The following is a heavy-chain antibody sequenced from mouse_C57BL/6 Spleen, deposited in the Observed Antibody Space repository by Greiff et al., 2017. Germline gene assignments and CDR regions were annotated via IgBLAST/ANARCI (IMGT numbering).Heavy chain of an antibody. Sequence: VQLQQSGPGLVKPSQSLSLTCSVTGYSITSGYYWNWIRQFPGNKLEWMGYISYDGSNNYNPSLKNRISITRDTSKNQFFRKLNSVTTEDTATYYCARMRTGFFDYWGQGTTLTVSS. CDR3: ARMRTGFFDY. CDR1: GYSITSGYY. V-gene: IGHV3-6*01. D-gene: IGHD2-2*01. J-gene: IGHJ2*01. CDR2: ISYDGSN.